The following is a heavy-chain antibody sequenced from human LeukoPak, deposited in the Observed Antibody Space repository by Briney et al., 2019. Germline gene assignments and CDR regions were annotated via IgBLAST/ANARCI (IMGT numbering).Heavy chain of an antibody. V-gene: IGHV1-69*04. CDR3: ARVGGQSTFDY. Sequence: SVKVSCKASGGTFSSYAISWVRQTPGQGLEWMGRIIPILGIANYAQKFQGRVTITADKSTSAAYMELSSLRSEDTAVYYCARVGGQSTFDYWGQGTLVTVSS. CDR2: IIPILGIA. CDR1: GGTFSSYA. J-gene: IGHJ4*02. D-gene: IGHD3-16*01.